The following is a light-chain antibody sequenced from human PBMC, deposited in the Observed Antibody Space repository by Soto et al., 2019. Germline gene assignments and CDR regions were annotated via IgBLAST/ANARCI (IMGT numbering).Light chain of an antibody. CDR2: DVT. CDR1: SSDVGGYNY. CDR3: CSYAGSYTYV. J-gene: IGLJ1*01. Sequence: QSALTQPRSVSGSPGQSVTISWTGTSSDVGGYNYVSWYQHHPGKAPKLMIYDVTKRPSGVRDRFSASKSGNTASLTISGLQAEDEADYYCCSYAGSYTYVFGTGTKVTVL. V-gene: IGLV2-11*01.